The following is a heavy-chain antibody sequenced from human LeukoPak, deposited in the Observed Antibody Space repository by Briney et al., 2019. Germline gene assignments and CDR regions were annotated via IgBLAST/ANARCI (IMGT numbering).Heavy chain of an antibody. J-gene: IGHJ4*02. V-gene: IGHV1-69*04. CDR2: IIPILGIA. Sequence: SSVTVSCKASGGTFSSYVISWVRQAPGQGREWMGRIIPILGIANYAQKFQGRVTITADKSTSTAYMELSSLRSEDTAVYYCARDRIYYYDSSGPVLSHWGQGTLVTVSS. CDR1: GGTFSSYV. D-gene: IGHD3-22*01. CDR3: ARDRIYYYDSSGPVLSH.